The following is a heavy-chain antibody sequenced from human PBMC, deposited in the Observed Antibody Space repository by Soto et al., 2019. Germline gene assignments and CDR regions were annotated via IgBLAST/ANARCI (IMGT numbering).Heavy chain of an antibody. D-gene: IGHD6-19*01. CDR2: IYGGGTT. CDR3: VQTTGWPGFDF. Sequence: EVQLVESGGGVIQPGGSLRLSCAASGFTVSSKYMTRVRQAPGKGLEWVSVIYGGGTTYYADSVKGRFTTSRDNSKNTLYLQMNSLRAEDTAVYYCVQTTGWPGFDFWGQGTLVTVSS. CDR1: GFTVSSKY. V-gene: IGHV3-53*01. J-gene: IGHJ4*02.